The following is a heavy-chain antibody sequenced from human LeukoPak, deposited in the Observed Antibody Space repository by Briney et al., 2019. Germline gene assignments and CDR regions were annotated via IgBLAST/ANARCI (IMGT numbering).Heavy chain of an antibody. CDR3: ARGIVVVAQLGFYFYYMDV. V-gene: IGHV4-34*01. CDR1: GGCFSGDY. CDR2: INHSGST. D-gene: IGHD2-15*01. Sequence: SETLCLTCAVYGGCFSGDYWGWVRQPPGGGREWSGGINHSGSTNYNPSLKSRVTISADTSKNQFSLKLSSVTAADTAVYYCARGIVVVAQLGFYFYYMDVWGKGTTVTISS. J-gene: IGHJ6*03.